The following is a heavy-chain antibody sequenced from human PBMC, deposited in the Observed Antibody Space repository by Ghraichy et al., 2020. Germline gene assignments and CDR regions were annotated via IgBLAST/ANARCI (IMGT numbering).Heavy chain of an antibody. CDR2: IYYSGST. J-gene: IGHJ4*02. CDR3: ASPLNPSSWYPFDY. V-gene: IGHV4-39*07. D-gene: IGHD6-13*01. CDR1: GGSISSSSYY. Sequence: SQTLSLTCTVSGGSISSSSYYWGWIRQPPGKGLEWIGSIYYSGSTYYNPSLKSRVTISVDTSKNQFSLKLSSVTAADTAVYYCASPLNPSSWYPFDYWGQGTLVTVSS.